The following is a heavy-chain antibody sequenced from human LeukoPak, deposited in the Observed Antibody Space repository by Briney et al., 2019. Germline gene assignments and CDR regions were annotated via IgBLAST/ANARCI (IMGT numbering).Heavy chain of an antibody. V-gene: IGHV3-9*01. CDR3: AKDMGSYGYGFDY. CDR2: ISWNSGSI. Sequence: GGSLRPSCAASGFTFDDYAMHWVRQAPGKGLEWVSGISWNSGSIGYADSVKGRFTISRDNAKNSLYLQMNSLRAEDTALYYCAKDMGSYGYGFDYWGQGTLVTVSS. D-gene: IGHD5-18*01. CDR1: GFTFDDYA. J-gene: IGHJ4*02.